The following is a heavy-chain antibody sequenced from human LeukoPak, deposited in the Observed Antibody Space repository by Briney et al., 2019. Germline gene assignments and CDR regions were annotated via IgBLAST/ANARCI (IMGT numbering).Heavy chain of an antibody. CDR1: GFTFSSYW. V-gene: IGHV3-7*03. CDR2: IKQDGSEK. J-gene: IGHJ6*02. CDR3: ARSVGFPYYYYGMDV. Sequence: PGGSLRLSCAASGFTFSSYWMSWVRQAPGKGLEWVANIKQDGSEKYYVDSVKGRFTISRDKSKNTLYLQMNSLRAEDTAVYYCARSVGFPYYYYGMDVWGQGTTVTVSS. D-gene: IGHD2-21*01.